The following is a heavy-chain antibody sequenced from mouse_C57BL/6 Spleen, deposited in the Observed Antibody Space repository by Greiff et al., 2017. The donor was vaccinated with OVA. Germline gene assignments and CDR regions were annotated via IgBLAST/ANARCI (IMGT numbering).Heavy chain of an antibody. CDR2: IDPSDSYT. CDR3: AREEGAY. Sequence: QVQLQQPGAELVKPGASVKLSCKASGYTFTSYWMQWVKQRPGQGLEWIGEIDPSDSYTNHNQKFKGKATLTVDTSSSTAYMQLSSLTSEDSAVYYGAREEGAYWGQGTLVTVSA. J-gene: IGHJ3*01. CDR1: GYTFTSYW. V-gene: IGHV1-50*01.